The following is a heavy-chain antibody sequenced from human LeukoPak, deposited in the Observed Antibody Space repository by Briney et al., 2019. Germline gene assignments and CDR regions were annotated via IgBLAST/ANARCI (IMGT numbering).Heavy chain of an antibody. CDR2: ITSSSSYI. J-gene: IGHJ4*02. V-gene: IGHV3-21*01. CDR3: ARDTGYEEYYFDY. D-gene: IGHD5-12*01. CDR1: GFTLSSYT. Sequence: PGGSLRLSCAASGFTLSSYTMNWVRQAPGKGLEWVSSITSSSSYIYYADSVKGRFTISSDNAKKSLYLQMNSLRAEDTAVYYCARDTGYEEYYFDYWGQGTLVTVSS.